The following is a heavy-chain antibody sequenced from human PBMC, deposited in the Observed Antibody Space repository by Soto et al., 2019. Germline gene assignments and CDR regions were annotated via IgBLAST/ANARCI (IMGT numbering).Heavy chain of an antibody. J-gene: IGHJ4*02. CDR1: GGTFSSYA. CDR3: ARDGRSGRTEWSLW. V-gene: IGHV1-69*12. CDR2: IIPIFGTA. Sequence: QVQLVQSGAEVKKPGSSVKVSCKASGGTFSSYAISWVRQAPGQGLEWMGGIIPIFGTANYAQKFQGRVTITADDSTSTAYMELSSLRSEDTAVYYCARDGRSGRTEWSLWWGQGTLVTVSS. D-gene: IGHD1-26*01.